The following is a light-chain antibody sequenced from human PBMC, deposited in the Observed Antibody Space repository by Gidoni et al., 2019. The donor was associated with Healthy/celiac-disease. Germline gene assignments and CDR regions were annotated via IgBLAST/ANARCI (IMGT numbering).Light chain of an antibody. Sequence: EIVMTQSPATLSVSPGERATLSCRASQSVSSNLAWYQQKPGQAPRLLIYGASTRATGIPARFSGSGSGTEFTLTISSLQSEDFAVYYCQQYNNWPRWTFGQXTKVETK. CDR1: QSVSSN. J-gene: IGKJ1*01. V-gene: IGKV3-15*01. CDR2: GAS. CDR3: QQYNNWPRWT.